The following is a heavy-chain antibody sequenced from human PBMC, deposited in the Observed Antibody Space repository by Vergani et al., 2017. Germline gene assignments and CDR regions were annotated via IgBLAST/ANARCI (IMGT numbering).Heavy chain of an antibody. Sequence: QVQLVQSGAEVKKPGASVKVSCKASGYTFTGYYMHWVRQAPGQGLEWMGWINPNSGGTNYAQKFQCRFTMTRDTSSSTAYMDLSRLRSDNTAVYYCARGRNYFYSHMDVWSKGTTVTVSS. V-gene: IGHV1-2*02. CDR2: INPNSGGT. CDR1: GYTFTGYY. D-gene: IGHD3-16*01. CDR3: ARGRNYFYSHMDV. J-gene: IGHJ6*03.